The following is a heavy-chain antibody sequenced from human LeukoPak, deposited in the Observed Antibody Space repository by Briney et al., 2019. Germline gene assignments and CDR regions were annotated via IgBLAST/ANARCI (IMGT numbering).Heavy chain of an antibody. CDR1: GGSLSPYY. V-gene: IGHV3-11*06. Sequence: LSLTCTVSGGSLSPYYWSWIRQSPGKGLEWVSSISSSSSYIYYADSVKGRSTISRDNAKNSLYLQMNSLRAEDTAVYYCARDPNPGAQNWFDPWGQGTLVTVSS. CDR2: ISSSSSYI. J-gene: IGHJ5*02. CDR3: ARDPNPGAQNWFDP. D-gene: IGHD1-26*01.